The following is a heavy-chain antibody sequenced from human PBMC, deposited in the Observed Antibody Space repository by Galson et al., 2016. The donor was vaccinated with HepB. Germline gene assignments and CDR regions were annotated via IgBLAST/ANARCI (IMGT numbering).Heavy chain of an antibody. D-gene: IGHD3-10*01. CDR3: AHRRTSADYGSGKDHYFDY. CDR1: GFSLSSSGVG. CDR2: IYWNDDK. Sequence: PALVKPTQTLTLTCTFSGFSLSSSGVGVGWIRQSPGKALEWLGLIYWNDDKRYSPSLKSRLTITKDTSKNQVVLTLTNMDPVDTATYYCAHRRTSADYGSGKDHYFDYWGQGTLVTVSS. V-gene: IGHV2-5*01. J-gene: IGHJ4*02.